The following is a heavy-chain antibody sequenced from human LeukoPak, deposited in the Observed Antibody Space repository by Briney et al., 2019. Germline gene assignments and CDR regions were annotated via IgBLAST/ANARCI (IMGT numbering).Heavy chain of an antibody. Sequence: ASVKVSCKVSGYTLTELSMHWVRQAPGKGLEWMGGFDPEDGETIYAQKFQGRVTMTEDTSTDTAYMELSSLRSEDTAVYYCATGDSSRWYWALDYWGQGTLVTVSS. J-gene: IGHJ4*02. CDR2: FDPEDGET. D-gene: IGHD6-13*01. CDR1: GYTLTELS. V-gene: IGHV1-24*01. CDR3: ATGDSSRWYWALDY.